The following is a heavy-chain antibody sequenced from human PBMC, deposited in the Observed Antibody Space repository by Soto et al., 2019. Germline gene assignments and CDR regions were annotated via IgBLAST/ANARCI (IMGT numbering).Heavy chain of an antibody. J-gene: IGHJ6*02. CDR3: ARQVAYDILTGRPLYGMDV. Sequence: SETLSLTCAVYGGSFSGYYWSWIRQPPGKGLEWIGEINHSGSTNYNPSLKSRVTISVDTSKNQFSLKLSSVTAADTAVYYCARQVAYDILTGRPLYGMDVWGQGTTVTVS. D-gene: IGHD3-9*01. CDR2: INHSGST. CDR1: GGSFSGYY. V-gene: IGHV4-34*01.